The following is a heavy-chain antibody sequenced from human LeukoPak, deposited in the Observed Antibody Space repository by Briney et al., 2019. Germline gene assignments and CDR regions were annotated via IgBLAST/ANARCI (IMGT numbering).Heavy chain of an antibody. J-gene: IGHJ4*02. CDR3: ARRGLYDSTGYYSFDY. CDR1: GDSISSYY. Sequence: SETLSLTRTVSGDSISSYYWSWVRQPPGMGLEWIGYIYYSGITNYNPSLKSRVSISVDTSKNQFSLKLSSVTAAHTAVYYCARRGLYDSTGYYSFDYWGQGSLVTVSS. D-gene: IGHD3-22*01. CDR2: IYYSGIT. V-gene: IGHV4-59*08.